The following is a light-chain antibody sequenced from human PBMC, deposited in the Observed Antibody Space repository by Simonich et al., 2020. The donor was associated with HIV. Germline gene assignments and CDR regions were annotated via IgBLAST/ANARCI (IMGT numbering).Light chain of an antibody. J-gene: IGLJ3*02. CDR1: SSDVGGNNY. CDR3: SSYAGSNNWV. Sequence: QSALTQPASVSGSPGQSITISCPGTSSDVGGNNYVSWYQQHPVKAPKLMIYEVSKRPSGVPDRFSGSKSDNTASLTVSGLQAEDEADYYCSSYAGSNNWVFGGGTKVTVL. V-gene: IGLV2-8*01. CDR2: EVS.